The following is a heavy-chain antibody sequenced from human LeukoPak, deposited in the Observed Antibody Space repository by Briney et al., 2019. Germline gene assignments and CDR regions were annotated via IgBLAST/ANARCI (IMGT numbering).Heavy chain of an antibody. Sequence: PSETLSLTCTVSGGSIGAYYWSWIRQRPGPGLEWIACIYYSSATNYNPSLQSRGTISVDASKNQFSLKLTSVTAADTAVYYCARGSITVVPGFDIWGQGTMVTVSS. CDR1: GGSIGAYY. CDR2: IYYSSAT. CDR3: ARGSITVVPGFDI. D-gene: IGHD4-23*01. J-gene: IGHJ3*02. V-gene: IGHV4-59*12.